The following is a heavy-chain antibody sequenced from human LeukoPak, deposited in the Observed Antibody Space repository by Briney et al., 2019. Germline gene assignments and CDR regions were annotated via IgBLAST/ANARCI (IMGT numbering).Heavy chain of an antibody. CDR3: ARDYCSGGSCYYY. CDR2: INSDESTT. V-gene: IGHV3-74*01. CDR1: GFTSSPYW. D-gene: IGHD2-15*01. Sequence: GGSLRLSCAASGFTSSPYWMHWVRQAPGRGLVWVARINSDESTTGYADSVKGRFTISRDNAKNTLYLQMNSLRVEDTAAYYCARDYCSGGSCYYYWGQGTLVTVSS. J-gene: IGHJ4*02.